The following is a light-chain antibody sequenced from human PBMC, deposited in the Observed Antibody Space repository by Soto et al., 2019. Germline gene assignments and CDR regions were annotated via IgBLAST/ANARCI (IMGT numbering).Light chain of an antibody. V-gene: IGKV3-11*01. Sequence: EVVLTQSPATLSLSPGERATLSCRASQSVSSHLTWYQQKPGQAPRLLIYDASNRATGIPGRFSGSGSGTDSTLTISSLEPEDFAVYYCQQRSNGPAYTFGQGTRLDIK. CDR2: DAS. CDR3: QQRSNGPAYT. J-gene: IGKJ2*01. CDR1: QSVSSH.